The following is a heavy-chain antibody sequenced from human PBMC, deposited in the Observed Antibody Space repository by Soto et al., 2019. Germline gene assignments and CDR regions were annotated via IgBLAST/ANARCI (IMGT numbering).Heavy chain of an antibody. J-gene: IGHJ3*02. CDR3: ASLYYYGSGSYNDAFDI. D-gene: IGHD3-10*01. Sequence: PSETLSLTCTVSGGTIRSSNYYWAWIRQPPGKGLEWIGSIDYSGSTNYNPSLKSRVTISVDTSKNQFSLKLSSVTAADTAVYYCASLYYYGSGSYNDAFDIWGQGTMVTVSS. V-gene: IGHV4-39*07. CDR2: IDYSGST. CDR1: GGTIRSSNYY.